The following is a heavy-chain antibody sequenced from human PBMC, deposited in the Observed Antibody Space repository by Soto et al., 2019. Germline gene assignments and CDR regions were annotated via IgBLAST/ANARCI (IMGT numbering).Heavy chain of an antibody. D-gene: IGHD6-19*01. J-gene: IGHJ4*02. Sequence: PGGPLSLSCPASGFTFSSYAMHWARPAPGKGLEYVSAISSNGGSTYYANSVKGRFTISRDNSKNTLYLQMRSLRAEDMAVYYSARAREHQWLGGFEYWGQGTLVTVSS. V-gene: IGHV3-64*01. CDR2: ISSNGGST. CDR1: GFTFSSYA. CDR3: ARAREHQWLGGFEY.